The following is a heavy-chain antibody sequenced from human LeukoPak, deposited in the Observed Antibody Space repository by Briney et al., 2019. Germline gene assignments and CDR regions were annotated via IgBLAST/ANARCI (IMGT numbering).Heavy chain of an antibody. CDR2: INGYGSST. V-gene: IGHV3-74*01. J-gene: IGHJ4*02. D-gene: IGHD5-18*01. CDR1: AFTFVSYW. Sequence: GGSLRLSCAASAFTFVSYWMHWVRQAPGKGLVWVSRINGYGSSTDFAGSVKGRFTISRDNAKNTLYLQMNSLRAEDTAVYYCARDAPGNTALDYWGQGTLVTVSS. CDR3: ARDAPGNTALDY.